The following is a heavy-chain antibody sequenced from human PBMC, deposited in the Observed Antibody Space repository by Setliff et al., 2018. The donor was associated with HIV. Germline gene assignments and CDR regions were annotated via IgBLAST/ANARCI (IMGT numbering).Heavy chain of an antibody. CDR1: SGSITGYY. J-gene: IGHJ4*02. Sequence: SETLSLTCAVSSGSITGYYWNWIRQPPGKGLEWIGYIYYSGNTNYNPSLKSRVTISVDTSKSQFSLKLSSVTAADTAVYYCARDRQGRRDGYNYLDYFDYWGQGTLVTVSS. V-gene: IGHV4-59*01. CDR3: ARDRQGRRDGYNYLDYFDY. CDR2: IYYSGNT. D-gene: IGHD5-12*01.